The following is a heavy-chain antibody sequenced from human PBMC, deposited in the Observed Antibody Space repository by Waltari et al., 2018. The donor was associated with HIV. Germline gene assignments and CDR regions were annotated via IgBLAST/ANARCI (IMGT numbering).Heavy chain of an antibody. V-gene: IGHV3-21*02. D-gene: IGHD6-6*01. CDR1: GLLFNRHS. CDR2: ISSSGNFK. CDR3: ARDSRGSTWSLNWFDP. Sequence: EVQLVESGGGPVKPGESLRLSCVTSGLLFNRHSMHWVRQAPGKGPEWGSSISSSGNFKHYADSVKGRFTISRDNAENSLYLQMNGLRAEDTAIYYCARDSRGSTWSLNWFDPWGQGTLVTVSS. J-gene: IGHJ5*02.